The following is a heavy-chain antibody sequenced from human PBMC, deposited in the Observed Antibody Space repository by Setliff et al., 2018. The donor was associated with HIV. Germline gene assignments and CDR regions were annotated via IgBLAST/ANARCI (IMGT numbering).Heavy chain of an antibody. V-gene: IGHV1-69*05. CDR1: GYTLTELS. D-gene: IGHD6-13*01. Sequence: SVKVSCKVSGYTLTELSRHWVRQAPGQGLEWMGGIIPMFGTGFYAQKFRGRVTITTDESRSTAYMELSSLSSEDTAVFYCARVGHSSSYHYYGMDVWGQGTTVTVSS. CDR3: ARVGHSSSYHYYGMDV. J-gene: IGHJ6*02. CDR2: IIPMFGTG.